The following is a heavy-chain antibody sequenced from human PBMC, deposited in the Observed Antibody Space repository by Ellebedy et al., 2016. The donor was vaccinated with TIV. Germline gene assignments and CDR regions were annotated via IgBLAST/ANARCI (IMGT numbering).Heavy chain of an antibody. CDR1: GGSISTFY. J-gene: IGHJ4*02. D-gene: IGHD1-7*01. Sequence: SETLSLXCTVSGGSISTFYWSWIRQPPGKGLEWIAYISYSRSTNYNPSLKSRVTISIDTSKNQFSLKLSSVTAADTAVYYCTHSELLYYHFDYWGQGTLVTVSS. V-gene: IGHV4-59*12. CDR2: ISYSRST. CDR3: THSELLYYHFDY.